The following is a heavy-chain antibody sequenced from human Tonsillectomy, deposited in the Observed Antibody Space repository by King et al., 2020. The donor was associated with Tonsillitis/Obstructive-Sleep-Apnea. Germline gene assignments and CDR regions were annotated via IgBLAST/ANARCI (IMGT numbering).Heavy chain of an antibody. CDR2: IYYSGST. V-gene: IGHV4-59*01. J-gene: IGHJ4*02. D-gene: IGHD2-2*02. Sequence: QLQESGPGLVKPSETLSLTCTVSGGSISSYYWSWIRQPPGKGLEWIGYIYYSGSTNYNPSLKSRGTISVDTSKNQFSLKLSSVTAADTAVYYCARVHCSSTSCYTGEYYFDYWGQGTLVTVSS. CDR1: GGSISSYY. CDR3: ARVHCSSTSCYTGEYYFDY.